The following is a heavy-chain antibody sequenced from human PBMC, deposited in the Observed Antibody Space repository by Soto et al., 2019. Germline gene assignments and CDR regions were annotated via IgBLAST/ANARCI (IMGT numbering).Heavy chain of an antibody. CDR3: ARAGGRHSGGIDY. V-gene: IGHV1-69*01. J-gene: IGHJ4*02. CDR1: GGTFSSYS. CDR2: IIPIFGTA. Sequence: QVQLVQSGAEVKKPGSSVKVSCKASGGTFSSYSINWVRQAPGQGLEWMGEIIPIFGTANYAQKFQGRVTITADEDTSTAYMELISLRSEDKAVYYCARAGGRHSGGIDYWGQGTLVTVSS. D-gene: IGHD1-26*01.